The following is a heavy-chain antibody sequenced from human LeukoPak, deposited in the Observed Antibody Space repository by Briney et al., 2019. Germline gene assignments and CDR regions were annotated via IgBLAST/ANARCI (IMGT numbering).Heavy chain of an antibody. CDR3: ARDRNPSYAFDI. Sequence: SETLSLTCTVSGGSISSYYWSWIRQPPGKGLEWIGYIYYSGSTNYNPSLKSRVTISVDTSKNQFSLKLSSVTAADTAVYYCARDRNPSYAFDIWGQGTMVTVSS. D-gene: IGHD1-14*01. CDR2: IYYSGST. J-gene: IGHJ3*02. V-gene: IGHV4-59*12. CDR1: GGSISSYY.